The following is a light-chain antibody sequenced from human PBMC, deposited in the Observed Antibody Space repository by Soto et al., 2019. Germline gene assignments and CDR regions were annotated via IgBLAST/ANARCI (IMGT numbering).Light chain of an antibody. CDR1: SSDVGGYNY. V-gene: IGLV2-14*01. CDR2: EVS. CDR3: NSYTSSSTSV. Sequence: QSALTQPASVSGSPGQSITISCTGTSSDVGGYNYVSWYQQHPGKAPKLMIYEVSNRPSGVSNRFSGSKSGNTASLTISGLQAEDEADYYCNSYTSSSTSVFGGGTMLTV. J-gene: IGLJ3*02.